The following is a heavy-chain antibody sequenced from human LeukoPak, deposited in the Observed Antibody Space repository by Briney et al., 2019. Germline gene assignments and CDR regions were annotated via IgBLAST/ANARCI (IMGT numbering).Heavy chain of an antibody. CDR2: INPNSGGT. CDR1: GYTFIGYY. CDR3: ARVKGQIAAAGRGDY. D-gene: IGHD6-13*01. Sequence: ASVKVSCKASGYTFIGYYMHWVRQAPGQGLEWMGWINPNSGGTNYPQKFQGRVTMTSDTSFHTSSMALMSLRSDDTAVYYCARVKGQIAAAGRGDYWGQGTLVTVSS. J-gene: IGHJ4*02. V-gene: IGHV1-2*02.